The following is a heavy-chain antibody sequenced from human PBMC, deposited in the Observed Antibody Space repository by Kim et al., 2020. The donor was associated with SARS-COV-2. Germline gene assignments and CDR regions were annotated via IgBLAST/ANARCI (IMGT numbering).Heavy chain of an antibody. D-gene: IGHD3-9*01. V-gene: IGHV4-39*01. J-gene: IGHJ4*02. CDR3: ARHWDYDILTGSHRGVFDY. CDR2: IYYSGST. CDR1: GGSISSSSYY. Sequence: SETLSLTCTVSGGSISSSSYYWGWIRQPPGKGLEWIGSIYYSGSTYYNPSLKSRVTISVDTSKNQFSLKLSSVTAADTAVYYCARHWDYDILTGSHRGVFDYWGQGTLVTVSS.